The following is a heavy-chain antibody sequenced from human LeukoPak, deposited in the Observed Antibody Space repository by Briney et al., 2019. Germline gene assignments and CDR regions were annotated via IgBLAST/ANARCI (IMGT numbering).Heavy chain of an antibody. CDR3: ARVPSSRRITIFGVAPGGWFDP. D-gene: IGHD3-3*01. V-gene: IGHV1-8*01. Sequence: ASVKVSCKASGYTFTSYDINWVRQATGQGLEWMGWMNPNSGNTGYAQKFQGRVTMTRNTSISTAYMEPSSLRSEDTAVYYCARVPSSRRITIFGVAPGGWFDPWGQGTLVTVSS. CDR2: MNPNSGNT. J-gene: IGHJ5*02. CDR1: GYTFTSYD.